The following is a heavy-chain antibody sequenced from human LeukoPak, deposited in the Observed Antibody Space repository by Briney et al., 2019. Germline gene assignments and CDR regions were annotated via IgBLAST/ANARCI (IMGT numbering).Heavy chain of an antibody. CDR3: ATRPTVGGAAPTFDF. V-gene: IGHV3-23*01. CDR2: ISGTGGTT. CDR1: GFTFSNHA. Sequence: GGSLRLSCAAWGFTFSNHAMSWVRQAPGKGLEWVSAISGTGGTTYYADSVKGGFTNSRDNSKDTLYLQIISLRVEDTAVYSCATRPTVGGAAPTFDFWGQGTLVTVSS. D-gene: IGHD2-15*01. J-gene: IGHJ4*02.